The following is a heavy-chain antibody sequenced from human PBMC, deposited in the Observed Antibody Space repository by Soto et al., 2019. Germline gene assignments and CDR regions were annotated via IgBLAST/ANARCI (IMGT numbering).Heavy chain of an antibody. Sequence: GASVKVSCKASGGTFSSYAISWVRQAPGQGLEWMGGIIPIFGTANYAQKFQGRVTITADESTSTAYMELSSLRSEDTAVYYCARSQVWGSYRYTQYYFDYWGQGTLGTVSS. CDR1: GGTFSSYA. D-gene: IGHD3-16*02. J-gene: IGHJ4*02. V-gene: IGHV1-69*13. CDR2: IIPIFGTA. CDR3: ARSQVWGSYRYTQYYFDY.